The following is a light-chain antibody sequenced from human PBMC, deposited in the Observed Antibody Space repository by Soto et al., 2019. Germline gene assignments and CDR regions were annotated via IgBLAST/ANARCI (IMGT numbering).Light chain of an antibody. J-gene: IGKJ1*01. CDR1: QSISSW. CDR2: KAS. CDR3: QQYNNHPWT. V-gene: IGKV1-5*03. Sequence: RASQSISSWLAWYQQKPGKAPKPLIYKASSLESGVPARFSGGGSGTEFTLTISSLQPDDFSTFYCQQYNNHPWTFGQGTKVDIK.